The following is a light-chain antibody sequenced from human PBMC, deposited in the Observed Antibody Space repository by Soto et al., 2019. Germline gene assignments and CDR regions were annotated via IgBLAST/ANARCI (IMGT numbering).Light chain of an antibody. V-gene: IGLV2-14*01. Sequence: QSALXQPASVSGSPGQSITISCTGSSSDVGGHNYVSWYQQHPGRGPQVVIYEVSNRPSGVSSRFSGSKSDNTASLTISGLQAEYEADYYCSSYTSSSTWVFGGGTQLTVL. CDR1: SSDVGGHNY. CDR2: EVS. CDR3: SSYTSSSTWV. J-gene: IGLJ3*02.